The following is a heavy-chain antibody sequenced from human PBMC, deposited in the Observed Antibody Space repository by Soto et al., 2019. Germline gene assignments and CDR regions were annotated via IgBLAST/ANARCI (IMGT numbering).Heavy chain of an antibody. CDR1: GSTFTSYG. CDR2: ISAYNGNT. V-gene: IGHV1-18*01. J-gene: IGHJ3*02. CDR3: AREIMITFGGVIGTDAFDI. D-gene: IGHD3-16*02. Sequence: QVQLVQSGAEVKKPGASVKVSCKASGSTFTSYGISWVRQAPGQGLEWMGWISAYNGNTNYAQKLQGRGTMTTDTSTSTVYMELRSLRSDDTAVYYCAREIMITFGGVIGTDAFDIWGQGTMVTVSS.